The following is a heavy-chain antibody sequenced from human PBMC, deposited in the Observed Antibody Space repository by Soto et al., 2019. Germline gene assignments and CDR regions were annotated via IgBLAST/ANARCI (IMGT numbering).Heavy chain of an antibody. J-gene: IGHJ4*02. CDR1: GFSLSTNEVS. V-gene: IGHV2-5*02. CDR3: AHRDGARFYFDY. Sequence: QITLKESGPTVVKPTQTLTLTCTLSGFSLSTNEVSVGWIRQPPGKALEWLALIYWDDDKRYSPSPKNRLTITKETSKNQVVLTMTNMDPGDTATYYCAHRDGARFYFDYWGQGTLVTVTS. CDR2: IYWDDDK.